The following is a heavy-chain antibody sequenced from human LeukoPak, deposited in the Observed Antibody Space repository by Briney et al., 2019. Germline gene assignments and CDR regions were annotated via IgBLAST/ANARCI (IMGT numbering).Heavy chain of an antibody. Sequence: GGSLRLSCAASGFTFSSYAMSWDRQAPGKGLGWVSVISGNGGSTYYADSVKGRFTISRDNSKNTLYLQMNSLRAEDAAVYYCARDDFCGGNCYSGTLDHWGQGTLVTVSS. V-gene: IGHV3-23*01. CDR1: GFTFSSYA. CDR3: ARDDFCGGNCYSGTLDH. J-gene: IGHJ4*02. D-gene: IGHD2-21*01. CDR2: ISGNGGST.